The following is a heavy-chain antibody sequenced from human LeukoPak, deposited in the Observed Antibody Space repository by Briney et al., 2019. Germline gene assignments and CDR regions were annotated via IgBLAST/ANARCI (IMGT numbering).Heavy chain of an antibody. CDR3: ARGTNWSPLDFDY. Sequence: PGGSLRLSCTASGFTFSNYAMSWVRQAPGKGLEWVANVRGSGETYYTESVKGRFTISRDNAKNSLYLQMNSLRAEDTAVYFCARGTNWSPLDFDYWGQGTQVTVSS. D-gene: IGHD1-20*01. V-gene: IGHV3-23*01. CDR1: GFTFSNYA. J-gene: IGHJ4*02. CDR2: VRGSGET.